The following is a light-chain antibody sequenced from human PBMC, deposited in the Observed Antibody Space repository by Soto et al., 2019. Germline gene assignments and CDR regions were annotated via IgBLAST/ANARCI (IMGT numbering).Light chain of an antibody. CDR1: SSNIGSNY. CDR3: EAWDDSLSGPA. Sequence: QSVLTQPPSASGTPGQRVTISCSGSSSNIGSNYVYWYQQLPGTAPKLLIYCNNQRPSGVPDRFSGSKSGTSAFLAINGLRSEDGADYYCEAWDDSLSGPAFGGGTKLTVL. J-gene: IGLJ2*01. V-gene: IGLV1-47*02. CDR2: CNN.